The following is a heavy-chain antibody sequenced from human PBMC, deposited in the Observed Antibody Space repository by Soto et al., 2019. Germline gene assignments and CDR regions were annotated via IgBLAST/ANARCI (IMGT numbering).Heavy chain of an antibody. D-gene: IGHD6-19*01. V-gene: IGHV1-3*01. CDR1: GYTFTSYA. Sequence: ASVKVSCKASGYTFTSYAMHWVRQAPGQRLEWMGWINAGNGNTKYSQKFQGRVTITRDTSASTAYMELSSLRSEDTAVYYCARDLGIAVAGTGYYYYMDVWGKGTTVTVSS. J-gene: IGHJ6*03. CDR3: ARDLGIAVAGTGYYYYMDV. CDR2: INAGNGNT.